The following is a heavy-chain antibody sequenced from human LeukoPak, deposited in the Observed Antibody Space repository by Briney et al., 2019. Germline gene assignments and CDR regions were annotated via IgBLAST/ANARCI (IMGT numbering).Heavy chain of an antibody. CDR2: ISYDGSNK. V-gene: IGHV3-30-3*01. CDR1: GFTFSSYA. J-gene: IGHJ6*02. CDR3: ARDSSTLGMDV. Sequence: GRSLRLSCAASGFTFSSYAMHWVRQAPGKGLEWVAVISYDGSNKYYADSVKGRLTISRDNSKNTLYLQMNSLSAEDTAVYYCARDSSTLGMDVWGQGTTVTVSS.